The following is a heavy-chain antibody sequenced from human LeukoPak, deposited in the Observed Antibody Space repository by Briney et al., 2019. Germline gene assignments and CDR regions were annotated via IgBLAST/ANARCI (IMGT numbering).Heavy chain of an antibody. D-gene: IGHD5-24*01. V-gene: IGHV3-7*01. Sequence: GGSLRLSCAASGFTFSSYAMHWVRQAPGKGLEWVANIKQDGSEKYYVASVKGRFTISRDNAKNSLYLQMTSLRAEDTAVYYCASWMATISVWGQGTLVTVSS. CDR2: IKQDGSEK. J-gene: IGHJ4*02. CDR3: ASWMATISV. CDR1: GFTFSSYA.